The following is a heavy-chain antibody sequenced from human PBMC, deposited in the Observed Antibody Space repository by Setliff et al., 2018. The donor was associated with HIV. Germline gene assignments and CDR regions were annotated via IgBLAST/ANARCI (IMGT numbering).Heavy chain of an antibody. D-gene: IGHD1-26*01. Sequence: GGSLRLSCVASGFTFSTHSMSWVRQAPGKGLEWISYISFSSSVIYYADSVKGRFTISRDNAKNSLYLQMNSLRAEDTAVYYCARDFWGGSYSSDYWGQGTLVT. V-gene: IGHV3-48*01. CDR2: ISFSSSVI. CDR3: ARDFWGGSYSSDY. CDR1: GFTFSTHS. J-gene: IGHJ4*02.